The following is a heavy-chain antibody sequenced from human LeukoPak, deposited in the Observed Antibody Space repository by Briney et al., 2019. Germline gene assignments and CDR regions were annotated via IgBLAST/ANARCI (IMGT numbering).Heavy chain of an antibody. Sequence: SEALSLTCTVSGGSISSYYWSWIRQPPGKGLEWIGYIYTSGSTNYNPSLKSRVTISVDTSKNQFSLKLSSVTAADTAVYYCARLHSGYDLYYYDYWGQGTLVNVSS. CDR1: GGSISSYY. CDR2: IYTSGST. J-gene: IGHJ4*02. D-gene: IGHD5-12*01. V-gene: IGHV4-4*09. CDR3: ARLHSGYDLYYYDY.